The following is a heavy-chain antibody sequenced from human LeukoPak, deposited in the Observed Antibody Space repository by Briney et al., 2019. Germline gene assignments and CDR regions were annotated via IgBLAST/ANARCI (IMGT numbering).Heavy chain of an antibody. Sequence: GGSLRLSCAAPGFTFSSYGMHWVRQAPGKGLEWVAVIWYDGSNKYYADSVKGRFTISRDNSKNTLYLQMNSLRAEDTAAYFCARVKSVPAARDSSLGIDYWGQGTLVTVSS. CDR3: ARVKSVPAARDSSLGIDY. CDR2: IWYDGSNK. J-gene: IGHJ4*02. V-gene: IGHV3-33*01. D-gene: IGHD2-2*01. CDR1: GFTFSSYG.